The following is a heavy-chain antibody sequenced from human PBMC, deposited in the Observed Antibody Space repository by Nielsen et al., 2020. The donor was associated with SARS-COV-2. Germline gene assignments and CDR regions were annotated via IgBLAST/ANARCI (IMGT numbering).Heavy chain of an antibody. CDR1: GFTFGTYT. D-gene: IGHD1-14*01. CDR2: ILGSGAAT. J-gene: IGHJ4*02. Sequence: GESLKISCTVSGFTFGTYTISWVRQPPGKGLQWVAGILGSGAATFYADSVKGRFTVSRDNSMNTVYLEMSRLRSEDTALYFCAKDCIPDGLWEIDYWGQGTRVTVSS. CDR3: AKDCIPDGLWEIDY. V-gene: IGHV3-23*01.